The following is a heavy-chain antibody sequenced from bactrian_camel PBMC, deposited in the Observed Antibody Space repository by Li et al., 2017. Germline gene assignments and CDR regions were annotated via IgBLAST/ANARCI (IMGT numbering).Heavy chain of an antibody. CDR1: GHYY. D-gene: IGHD1*01. CDR2: IFISSGRT. V-gene: IGHV3S1*01. J-gene: IGHJ4*01. CDR3: ATASRLWDCGSFDWTKYNF. Sequence: HVQLVESGGGVVRPGGSLRLSCEASGHYYITWVRQAPGKQREGVAGIFISSGRTEYADSARGRFTISQDLSRNTVYLQMNNLQPDDTATYYCATASRLWDCGSFDWTKYNFLGQGTQVTVS.